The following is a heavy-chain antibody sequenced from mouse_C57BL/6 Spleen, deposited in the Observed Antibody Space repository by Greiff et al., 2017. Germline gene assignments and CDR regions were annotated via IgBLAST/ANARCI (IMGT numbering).Heavy chain of an antibody. Sequence: QVQLQQPGAELVMPGASVTLSCKASGYTFTSYCMHWVKQRPGQGLEWIGEIDPSDGYTNYNQKFQGKSTLTVDKSSSTAYMQLSSLTSADSAVYYCARSVDDGSSWYFDVWGTGATVTVSS. CDR3: ARSVDDGSSWYFDV. J-gene: IGHJ1*03. V-gene: IGHV1-69*01. CDR1: GYTFTSYC. CDR2: IDPSDGYT. D-gene: IGHD1-1*01.